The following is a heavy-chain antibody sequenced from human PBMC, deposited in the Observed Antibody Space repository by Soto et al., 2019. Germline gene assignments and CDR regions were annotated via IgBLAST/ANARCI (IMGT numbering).Heavy chain of an antibody. D-gene: IGHD3-10*01. CDR1: GASITTYY. V-gene: IGHV4-59*01. J-gene: IGHJ5*02. CDR3: ARGWDSSGLFDP. CDR2: ISYSGST. Sequence: SETLSLTCSVSGASITTYYWSWIRQPPGKGLEWIGSISYSGSTKYNPSLESRVMISLDTSKNQFSLRLTSVTAADTALYYCARGWDSSGLFDPWGQGALVTVSS.